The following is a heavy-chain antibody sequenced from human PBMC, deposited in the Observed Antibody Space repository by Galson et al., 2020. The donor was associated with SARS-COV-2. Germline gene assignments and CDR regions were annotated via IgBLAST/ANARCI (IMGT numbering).Heavy chain of an antibody. CDR2: LSSTGGTS. V-gene: IGHV3-64D*09. D-gene: IGHD4-4*01. Sequence: GGSLRLSCSASGFAFSDYAMHWVRQPPGKGLQYVSALSSTGGTSFYADSVSGRFTMSRDNSKNTFYLQMTGLRIEDTAFYYCLAYSSTRHISGVLGPLVTFSS. J-gene: IGHJ4*02. CDR3: LAYSSTRHIS. CDR1: GFAFSDYA.